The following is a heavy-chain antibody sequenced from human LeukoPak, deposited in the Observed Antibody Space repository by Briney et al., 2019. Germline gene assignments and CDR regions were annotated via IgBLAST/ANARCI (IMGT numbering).Heavy chain of an antibody. V-gene: IGHV3-53*01. CDR1: EFTYG. CDR3: ARERGRGRDSPWFDY. CDR2: IYSDGST. Sequence: GGSLRLSCAASEFTYGMNWVRQAPGKGLEWVSVIYSDGSTYYADSVKGRFTISRDNSKNTLDLQMTGLRAEDTAVYYCARERGRGRDSPWFDYWGQGTLATVSS. J-gene: IGHJ4*02. D-gene: IGHD1-26*01.